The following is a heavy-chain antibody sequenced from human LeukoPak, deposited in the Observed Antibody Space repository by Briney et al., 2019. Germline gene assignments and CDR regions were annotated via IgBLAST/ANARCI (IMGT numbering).Heavy chain of an antibody. CDR1: GGSLSNHY. CDR2: IYHTGST. Sequence: SETLSLTCTVSGGSLSNHYWNWIRHPAGTGLEYIGRIYHTGSTNYNPSLKSRVTLSVDTSNSQFSLNLTSVTAADTAVYYCARGPLGGESFDIWGQGTMVTVSS. V-gene: IGHV4-4*07. D-gene: IGHD3-16*01. CDR3: ARGPLGGESFDI. J-gene: IGHJ3*02.